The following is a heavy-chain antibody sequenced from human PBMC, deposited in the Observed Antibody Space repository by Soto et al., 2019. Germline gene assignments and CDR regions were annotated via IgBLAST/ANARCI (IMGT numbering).Heavy chain of an antibody. D-gene: IGHD3-3*01. Sequence: QVQLVQSGAEVKKPGSSVKVSCKASGGTFSSYAISWVRQAPGQGLEWMGGIIPIFGTANYAQKFQGRVTITADESTSTAYMELSSLRSEDTAVYYCARDDQAYTILGVVSNFDYWGQGTLVTVSS. J-gene: IGHJ4*02. CDR1: GGTFSSYA. CDR2: IIPIFGTA. V-gene: IGHV1-69*01. CDR3: ARDDQAYTILGVVSNFDY.